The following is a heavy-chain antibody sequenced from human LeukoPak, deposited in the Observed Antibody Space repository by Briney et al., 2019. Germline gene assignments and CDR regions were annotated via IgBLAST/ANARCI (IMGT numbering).Heavy chain of an antibody. CDR1: GGTFSSYA. Sequence: GASVKVSCKASGGTFSSYAISWVRQAPGQGLEWMGWINPNSGGTNYAQKFQGRVTMARDTSISTAYMELSRLRSDDTAVYYCARDPGRFDPWGQGTLVTVSS. CDR2: INPNSGGT. V-gene: IGHV1-2*02. CDR3: ARDPGRFDP. J-gene: IGHJ5*02.